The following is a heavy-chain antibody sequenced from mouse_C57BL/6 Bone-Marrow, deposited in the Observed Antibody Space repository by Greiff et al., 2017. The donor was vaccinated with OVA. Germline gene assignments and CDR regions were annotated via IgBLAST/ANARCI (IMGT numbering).Heavy chain of an antibody. D-gene: IGHD1-1*01. CDR3: ARGILITTNYFDY. J-gene: IGHJ2*01. CDR1: GYTFTSYW. Sequence: QVQLQQPGAELVMPGASVKLSCKASGYTFTSYWMHWVKQRPGQGLEWIGEIDPSDSYTNYNQKFKGKSTLTVDKSSSTAYMQLSSLTSDDSAVYYCARGILITTNYFDYWGQGTTLTVSS. V-gene: IGHV1-69*01. CDR2: IDPSDSYT.